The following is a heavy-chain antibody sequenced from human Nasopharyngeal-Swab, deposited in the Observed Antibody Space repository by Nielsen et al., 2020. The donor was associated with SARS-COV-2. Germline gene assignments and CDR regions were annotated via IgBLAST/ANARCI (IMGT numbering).Heavy chain of an antibody. CDR3: AKDGYYYDSSGYGMDV. Sequence: GKAGVWVSVIYSGGSSTYYADSVKGRFTISRDNSKNTLYLQMNSLRAEDTAVYYCAKDGYYYDSSGYGMDVWGQGTTVTVSS. V-gene: IGHV3-23*03. CDR2: IYSGGSST. J-gene: IGHJ6*02. D-gene: IGHD3-22*01.